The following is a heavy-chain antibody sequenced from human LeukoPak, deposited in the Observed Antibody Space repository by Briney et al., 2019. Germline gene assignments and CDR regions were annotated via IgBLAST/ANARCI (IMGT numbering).Heavy chain of an antibody. CDR2: INPNSGGT. V-gene: IGHV1-2*02. Sequence: ASVKVSCKASGYTFTSYDINWVRQAPGQGLEWMGWINPNSGGTNYAQKFQGRVTMTRDTSISTAYMELSRLRSDDTAVYYCARGGYGDYEFYWGQGTLVTVSS. J-gene: IGHJ4*02. D-gene: IGHD4-17*01. CDR1: GYTFTSYD. CDR3: ARGGYGDYEFY.